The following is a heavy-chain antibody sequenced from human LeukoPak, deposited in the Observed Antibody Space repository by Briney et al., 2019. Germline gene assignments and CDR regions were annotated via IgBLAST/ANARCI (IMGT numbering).Heavy chain of an antibody. CDR1: GFTFSSYS. V-gene: IGHV3-21*04. CDR3: AKVTESSSSGWPHYYYGMDV. Sequence: PGGSLRLSCAASGFTFSSYSMNWVRQAPGKGLEWVSSISSSSSYIYYADSVKGRFTISRDNAKNSLYLQMNSLRAEDTAVYYCAKVTESSSSGWPHYYYGMDVWGQGTTVTVSS. D-gene: IGHD6-19*01. CDR2: ISSSSSYI. J-gene: IGHJ6*02.